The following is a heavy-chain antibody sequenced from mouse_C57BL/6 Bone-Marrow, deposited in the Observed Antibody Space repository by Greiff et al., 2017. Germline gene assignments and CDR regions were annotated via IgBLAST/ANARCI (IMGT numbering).Heavy chain of an antibody. V-gene: IGHV6-3*01. CDR2: IRLKSDNYAT. Sequence: EVKVEESGGGLVQPGGSMKLSCVASGFTFSNYWMNWVRQSPEKGLEWVAHIRLKSDNYATQYALSVKGRFTISRDDSKSSVYLQMNTVSAEDTGIYYDTVSMTSVVATDYWGQGTTLTVSS. CDR1: GFTFSNYW. CDR3: TVSMTSVVATDY. J-gene: IGHJ2*01. D-gene: IGHD1-1*01.